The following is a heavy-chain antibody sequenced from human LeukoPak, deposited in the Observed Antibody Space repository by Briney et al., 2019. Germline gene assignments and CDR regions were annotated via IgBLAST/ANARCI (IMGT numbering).Heavy chain of an antibody. D-gene: IGHD6-19*01. J-gene: IGHJ5*01. CDR1: GFAFSVYA. V-gene: IGHV3-23*01. CDR3: AKPISGGLAVTADWFHP. Sequence: GGSLRLSCAASGFAFSVYAMSWLRQPPGKGLEWVSTINANSGTTSYAASVRGRFTISRGNSKNTLYLQLNTLRADDTATYYCAKPISGGLAVTADWFHPWGQGTLVVVSS. CDR2: INANSGTT.